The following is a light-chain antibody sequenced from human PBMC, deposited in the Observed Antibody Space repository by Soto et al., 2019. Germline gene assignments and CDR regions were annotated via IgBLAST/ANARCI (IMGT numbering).Light chain of an antibody. CDR1: QSINNW. V-gene: IGKV1-5*03. Sequence: DIQMTQSPYTLSASVGDRVAITCSASQSINNWLAWYQQKPGKAPILLIYKASSLESGVPSRFSGSGSGTEFTLTIDSLQPDDFATYYCQQYNDFSPWTFGQGTKVDI. CDR3: QQYNDFSPWT. J-gene: IGKJ1*01. CDR2: KAS.